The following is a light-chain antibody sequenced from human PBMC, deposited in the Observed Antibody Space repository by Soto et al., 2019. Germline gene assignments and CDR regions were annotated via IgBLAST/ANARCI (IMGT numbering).Light chain of an antibody. V-gene: IGKV2-28*01. CDR2: LAS. Sequence: DIVVTQSPLSLPVTPGEPASISCRSSQSLLHINGYNYLDWYLQKPGQSPQLLIYLASSRASGVRERLGSSGSLPGFARDISRAEAEDFRVYYWIQTLQSLFTVGGGTKVDIK. J-gene: IGKJ4*01. CDR1: QSLLHINGYNY. CDR3: IQTLQSLFT.